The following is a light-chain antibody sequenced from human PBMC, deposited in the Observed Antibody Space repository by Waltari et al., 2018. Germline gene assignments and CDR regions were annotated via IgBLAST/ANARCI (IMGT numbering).Light chain of an antibody. CDR3: QQYQHYNYHYT. J-gene: IGKJ2*01. CDR2: EAS. V-gene: IGKV1-5*03. Sequence: DIQMTQSPSTLSASVGDRVTITCRAGQSTGNWLAWYQQKPGKAPKLLIYEASNLESGVPSRFSGRGSGTEFTLTISSLQPDDLATYYCQQYQHYNYHYTFGQGTKLELK. CDR1: QSTGNW.